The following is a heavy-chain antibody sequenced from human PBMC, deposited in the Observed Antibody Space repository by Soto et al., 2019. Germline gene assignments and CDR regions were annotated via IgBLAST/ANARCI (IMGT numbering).Heavy chain of an antibody. Sequence: GGSLRLSCAASGFTFSKYGMHWVRQAPGKGLEWVALIWNDGIRKVYVDSVKGRFTISRNNSKNTLDLQMNTLRDEDTAVYYCARDDDNDANALDYWGQGTLVTVSS. J-gene: IGHJ4*02. CDR1: GFTFSKYG. CDR3: ARDDDNDANALDY. V-gene: IGHV3-33*01. CDR2: IWNDGIRK.